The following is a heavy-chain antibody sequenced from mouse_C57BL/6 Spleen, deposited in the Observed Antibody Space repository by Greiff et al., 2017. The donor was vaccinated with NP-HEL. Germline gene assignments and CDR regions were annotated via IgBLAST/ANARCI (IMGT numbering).Heavy chain of an antibody. CDR2: IHPNSGST. CDR1: GYTFTSYW. V-gene: IGHV1-64*01. Sequence: QVQLQQPGAELVKPGASVKLSCKASGYTFTSYWMHWVKQRPGQGLEWIGMIHPNSGSTNYNEKFKSKATLTVDKSSSTAYMQLSSLTSEDSAVYYGEEGGYYDDDGLGKNAMDYWGQGTSVTVSS. CDR3: EEGGYYDDDGLGKNAMDY. J-gene: IGHJ4*01. D-gene: IGHD2-4*01.